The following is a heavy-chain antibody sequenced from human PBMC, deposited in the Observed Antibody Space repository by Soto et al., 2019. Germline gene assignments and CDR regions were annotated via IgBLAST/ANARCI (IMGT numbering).Heavy chain of an antibody. J-gene: IGHJ6*02. Sequence: SETLSLTCTVSGGSVSSGSYYWSWIRQPPGKGLEWIGYIYYSGSTNYNPSLKSRVTISVDTSKNQFSLKLSSVTAADTAVYYCARDRLGNDYYGMDVWGQGTTVTVSS. V-gene: IGHV4-61*01. CDR1: GGSVSSGSYY. CDR3: ARDRLGNDYYGMDV. CDR2: IYYSGST. D-gene: IGHD7-27*01.